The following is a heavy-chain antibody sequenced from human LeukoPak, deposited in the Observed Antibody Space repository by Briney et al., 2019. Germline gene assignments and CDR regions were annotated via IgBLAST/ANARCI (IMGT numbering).Heavy chain of an antibody. J-gene: IGHJ4*02. CDR3: ASSPMIVVVINGYYFDY. V-gene: IGHV4-61*02. CDR2: TYTSGST. CDR1: GGSISSGSYY. D-gene: IGHD3-22*01. Sequence: SETLSLTCTVSGGSISSGSYYWSWIRQPAGKGLEWIGRTYTSGSTNYNPSLKSRVTISVDTSKNQFSLKLSSVTAADTAVYYCASSPMIVVVINGYYFDYWGQGTLVTVSS.